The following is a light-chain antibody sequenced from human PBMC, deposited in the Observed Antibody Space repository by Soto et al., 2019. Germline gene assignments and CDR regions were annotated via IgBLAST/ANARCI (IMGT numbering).Light chain of an antibody. CDR3: CSHAGSSTHVV. CDR1: SSDVGSYNL. J-gene: IGLJ2*01. CDR2: EGT. V-gene: IGLV2-23*01. Sequence: QSALTQPASVSGSPGQSITISCTGTSSDVGSYNLVSWYQQHPGKAPKLMIYEGTKRPSGVSNRFSGSKSGNTASLTISGLQPEDVADYYCCSHAGSSTHVVFGGGTKLTVL.